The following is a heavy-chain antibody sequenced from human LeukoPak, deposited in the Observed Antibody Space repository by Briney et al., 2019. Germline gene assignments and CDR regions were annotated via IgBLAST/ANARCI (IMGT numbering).Heavy chain of an antibody. D-gene: IGHD1-26*01. CDR1: GPSIISYY. V-gene: IGHV4-59*08. Sequence: AETLSLICTVAGPSIISYYWGWIRLPPGKGMEWLGFIAFSGTTNYNPFLKSRLTITVDTSKNHFSLKLNSVTAADTAVYYCARHSGWELRGFDPWGQGTLVTVSS. CDR2: IAFSGTT. CDR3: ARHSGWELRGFDP. J-gene: IGHJ5*02.